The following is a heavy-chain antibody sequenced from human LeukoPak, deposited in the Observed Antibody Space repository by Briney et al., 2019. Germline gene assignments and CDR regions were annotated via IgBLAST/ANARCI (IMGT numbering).Heavy chain of an antibody. CDR1: GYNFSTYA. CDR2: MSYDGSNK. J-gene: IGHJ4*02. Sequence: PGGSLRLSCAASGYNFSTYAMHWVRQAPGKGLEWVAVMSYDGSNKYYPDSVKGRFTISRDNSKNTPYLQMNSLRADDTAVYYCARSSLRGAAPWAAGYWGQGTLVTVSS. D-gene: IGHD3-10*01. V-gene: IGHV3-30*04. CDR3: ARSSLRGAAPWAAGY.